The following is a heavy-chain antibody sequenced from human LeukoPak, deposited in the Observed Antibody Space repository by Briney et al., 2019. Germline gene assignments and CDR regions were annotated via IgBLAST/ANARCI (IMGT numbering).Heavy chain of an antibody. CDR3: ATTWYYDTRGYLFDD. Sequence: SETLSLTCSVSGVPISTYYWSWIRQSPGKRLEWIAYVYYNGDIMYNPSLKSRVTISLDTSKNQFSLNMASVTAADTAVYFCATTWYYDTRGYLFDDWGHGTLVTVSS. J-gene: IGHJ4*01. CDR2: VYYNGDI. V-gene: IGHV4-59*01. CDR1: GVPISTYY. D-gene: IGHD3-22*01.